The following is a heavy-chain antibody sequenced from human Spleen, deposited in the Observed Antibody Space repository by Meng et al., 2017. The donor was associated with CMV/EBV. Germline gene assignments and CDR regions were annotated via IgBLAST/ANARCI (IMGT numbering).Heavy chain of an antibody. CDR2: IYYSGST. CDR1: GGSISSSSYY. Sequence: SETLSLTCTVSGGSISSSSYYWGWIRQPPGKGLEWIGSIYYSGSTYYNPSLKSRVTISVDTSKNQFSLRLSPVTAADTAVYYCARFRQVMYYDFPDYFDSWGQGTLVTVS. J-gene: IGHJ4*02. D-gene: IGHD3-3*01. CDR3: ARFRQVMYYDFPDYFDS. V-gene: IGHV4-39*07.